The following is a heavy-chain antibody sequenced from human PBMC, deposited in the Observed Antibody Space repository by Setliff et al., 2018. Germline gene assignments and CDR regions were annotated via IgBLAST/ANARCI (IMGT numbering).Heavy chain of an antibody. CDR2: INPIFGTT. CDR3: AREKGYYNSGSYKYWFDP. D-gene: IGHD3-10*01. Sequence: KVSCKASGGTFSSNGISWVRQAPGQGLEWMGGINPIFGTTTYAQKFQGRVTITTDESTSTAYMDLSSLTSDDTAIYYCAREKGYYNSGSYKYWFDPRGQGTLVTVSS. V-gene: IGHV1-69*05. CDR1: GGTFSSNG. J-gene: IGHJ5*02.